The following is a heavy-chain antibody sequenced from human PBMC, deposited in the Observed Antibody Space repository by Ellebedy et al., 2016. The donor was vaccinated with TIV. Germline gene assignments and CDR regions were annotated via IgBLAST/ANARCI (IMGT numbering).Heavy chain of an antibody. J-gene: IGHJ4*02. V-gene: IGHV3-7*01. D-gene: IGHD6-19*01. CDR2: IKQDGSEK. CDR1: GFTFSNYW. Sequence: GESLKISCAASGFTFSNYWMTWVRQAPGKGLEWVANIKQDGSEKYSIDSVKGRFSISRDNAKNSMYLQMNSLRDEDTAVYYWARDQWLGRTYYFDYWGQGTLLTVSS. CDR3: ARDQWLGRTYYFDY.